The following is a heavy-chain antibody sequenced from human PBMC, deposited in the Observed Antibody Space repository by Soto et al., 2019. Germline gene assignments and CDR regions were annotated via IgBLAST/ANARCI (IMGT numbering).Heavy chain of an antibody. Sequence: ASVKVSCKASGYGFTIYGISWVRQAPGQGLEWMGWISPYSGNTRYPENLQGRVTMTTDTSTITAYMELRSLRSDDTALYYCAREMWTRSGPQNFFDYWGQGALVTVSS. V-gene: IGHV1-18*01. CDR1: GYGFTIYG. CDR3: AREMWTRSGPQNFFDY. CDR2: ISPYSGNT. D-gene: IGHD6-25*01. J-gene: IGHJ4*02.